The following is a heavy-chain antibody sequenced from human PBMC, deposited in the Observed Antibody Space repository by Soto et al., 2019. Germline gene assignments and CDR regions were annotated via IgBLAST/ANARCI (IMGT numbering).Heavy chain of an antibody. CDR2: ISGNGSRT. V-gene: IGHV3-23*01. D-gene: IGHD5-12*01. J-gene: IGHJ4*02. Sequence: GGSLRLSCAASGFTFSNYAMTWVRQAPGKGLEWVSGISGNGSRTYYADSVKGRFIISRDSSKNTLHLQMNSLRAEDTAVYYCAKDYSGYRYSDSWGQGTLVTVSS. CDR3: AKDYSGYRYSDS. CDR1: GFTFSNYA.